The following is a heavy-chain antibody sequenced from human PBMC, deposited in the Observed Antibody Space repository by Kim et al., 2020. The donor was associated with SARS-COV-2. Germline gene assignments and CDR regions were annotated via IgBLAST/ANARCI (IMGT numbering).Heavy chain of an antibody. CDR1: GYSFTSYW. CDR3: ARPGGWADYYYGVDV. V-gene: IGHV5-51*01. D-gene: IGHD6-19*01. Sequence: GESLKISCKGSGYSFTSYWIGWVRQMPGKGLEWMWIIYPGDSDTRYSPSFQGQVTISADKSISTAYLQWSSLKASDTAMNYCARPGGWADYYYGVDVWGQGTTVTVSS. J-gene: IGHJ6*02. CDR2: IYPGDSDT.